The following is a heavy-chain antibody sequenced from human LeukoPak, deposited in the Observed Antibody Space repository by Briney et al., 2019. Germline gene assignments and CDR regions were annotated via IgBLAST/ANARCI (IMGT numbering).Heavy chain of an antibody. D-gene: IGHD4-17*01. CDR2: ISSISNTI. V-gene: IGHV3-48*04. CDR1: GFTFSSYS. CDR3: ARGPSGYGDYVCY. J-gene: IGHJ4*02. Sequence: GGSLRLSCAASGFTFSSYSMNWVRQAPGKGLEWVSYISSISNTIYYADSVKGRFTISRDNAKNSLYLQMNSLRVEDTAVYYCARGPSGYGDYVCYWGQGTLVTVSS.